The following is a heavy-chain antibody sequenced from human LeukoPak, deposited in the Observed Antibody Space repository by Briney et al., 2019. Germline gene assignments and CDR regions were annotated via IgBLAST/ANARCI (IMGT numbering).Heavy chain of an antibody. V-gene: IGHV1-2*02. D-gene: IGHD6-19*01. CDR3: ARVRGAVAGPFD. J-gene: IGHJ4*02. CDR1: GYTFTSYG. Sequence: ASVKVSCKASGYTFTSYGISWVRQAPGQGLEWMGWINPNSGGTNYAQKFQGRVTMTRDTSISTAYMELSRLRSDDTAVYYCARVRGAVAGPFDWGQGTLVTVSS. CDR2: INPNSGGT.